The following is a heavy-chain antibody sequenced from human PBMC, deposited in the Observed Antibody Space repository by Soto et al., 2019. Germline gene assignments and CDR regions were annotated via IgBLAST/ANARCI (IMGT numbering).Heavy chain of an antibody. V-gene: IGHV4-34*01. Sequence: QVRLQQWGAGLLKPSETLSLTCAVYGGSFTSYYWSWIRQPPGKGLEWIGDISHGGITNYNPSLKRRVTISLDPSQNHFSLRLTSVTAADTAVYYCARDFDYWGQGTLVTVSS. CDR3: ARDFDY. J-gene: IGHJ4*02. CDR2: ISHGGIT. CDR1: GGSFTSYY.